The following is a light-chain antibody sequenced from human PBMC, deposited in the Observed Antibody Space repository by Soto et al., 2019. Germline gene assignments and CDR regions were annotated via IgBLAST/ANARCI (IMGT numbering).Light chain of an antibody. CDR2: AAS. CDR3: QKYNSAPVP. V-gene: IGKV1-27*01. Sequence: IQMTQSPSALSASVGDRVTITCRASQDISNYLAWYQQKPGKAPKLLIYAASTLQSGVPSRFSGSGSGTDFTLTIRHVQPEDFATYYCQKYNSAPVPFGQGTKLEIK. J-gene: IGKJ2*01. CDR1: QDISNY.